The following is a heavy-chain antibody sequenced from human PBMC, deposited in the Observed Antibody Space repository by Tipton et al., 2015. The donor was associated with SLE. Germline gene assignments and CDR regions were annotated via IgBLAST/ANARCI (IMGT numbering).Heavy chain of an antibody. J-gene: IGHJ4*02. CDR2: IWYDGSNK. V-gene: IGHV3-33*01. Sequence: SLRLSCAASGFTFSSYGMHWVRQAPGKGLEWVAVIWYDGSNKYYADSVKGRFTISRDNSKNTLYLQMNSLRAEDTAVYYCARGSDYGGSFFDYWGQGTLVTVSS. D-gene: IGHD4-23*01. CDR3: ARGSDYGGSFFDY. CDR1: GFTFSSYG.